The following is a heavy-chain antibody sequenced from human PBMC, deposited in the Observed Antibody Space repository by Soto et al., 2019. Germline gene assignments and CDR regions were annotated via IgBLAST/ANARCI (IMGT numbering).Heavy chain of an antibody. J-gene: IGHJ6*03. CDR1: GFTFSTYG. CDR3: VKFRGRAYPYYYMDV. V-gene: IGHV3-23*01. CDR2: GGSGGSR. Sequence: DVQLLESGGGLVQWGGSLRLSCVTSGFTFSTYGMTWVRQAPGKGLEWVSYGGSGGSRYYAESVKGRFTISRDNSKNTLSLEMNSLRAEDTATYYCVKFRGRAYPYYYMDVWGKETTVTVSS. D-gene: IGHD3-10*01.